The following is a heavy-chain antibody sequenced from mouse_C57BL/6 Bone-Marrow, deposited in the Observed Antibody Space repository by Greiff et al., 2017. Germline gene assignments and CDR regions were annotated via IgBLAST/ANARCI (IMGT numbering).Heavy chain of an antibody. CDR2: IYPGDGDT. D-gene: IGHD1-1*01. CDR3: ARVGTTVAYAMDY. J-gene: IGHJ4*01. CDR1: GYAFSSSW. Sequence: QVQLQQSGPELVKPGASVKISCKASGYAFSSSWMNWVKQRPGKGLEWIGRIYPGDGDTNYNGKFKGKAKLTADKSSSTADMQLSSLTSEDSAVYFCARVGTTVAYAMDYWGQGTSVTVSS. V-gene: IGHV1-82*01.